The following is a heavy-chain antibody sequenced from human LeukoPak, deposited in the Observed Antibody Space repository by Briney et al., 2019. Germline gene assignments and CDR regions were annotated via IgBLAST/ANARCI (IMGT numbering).Heavy chain of an antibody. D-gene: IGHD4/OR15-4a*01. V-gene: IGHV4-30-4*01. CDR3: ARVVTDYGDDVFLGWFDP. Sequence: PSETLSLTCTVSGGSISSGDYYWSWIRQPPGEGLEWIGYIYYSGSTYYNPSLESRGTISVDTSKNQFSLKLTSVTAADTAVYYCARVVTDYGDDVFLGWFDPWGQGTLVTVSS. CDR1: GGSISSGDYY. CDR2: IYYSGST. J-gene: IGHJ5*02.